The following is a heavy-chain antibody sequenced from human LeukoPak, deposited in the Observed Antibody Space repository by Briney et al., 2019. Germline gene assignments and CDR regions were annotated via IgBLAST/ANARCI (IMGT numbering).Heavy chain of an antibody. J-gene: IGHJ4*02. CDR2: MNPNSGNT. Sequence: ASVKVSCKASGYTFTSYDINWVRLATGQGLEWMGWMNPNSGNTGYAQKFQGRVTMTRNTSISTAYMELSSLRSEDTAVYYCARGAYCGGDCYPLDYSGQGTLVTVSS. CDR3: ARGAYCGGDCYPLDY. V-gene: IGHV1-8*01. D-gene: IGHD2-21*02. CDR1: GYTFTSYD.